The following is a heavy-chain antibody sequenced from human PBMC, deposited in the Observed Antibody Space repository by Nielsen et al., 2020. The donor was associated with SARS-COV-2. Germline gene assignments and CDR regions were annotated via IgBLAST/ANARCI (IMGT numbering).Heavy chain of an antibody. V-gene: IGHV1-18*01. D-gene: IGHD3-3*01. CDR1: GYTFSSYG. CDR3: ARDVSITIFEMVRSHFDY. CDR2: ISGYNGNT. J-gene: IGHJ4*02. Sequence: SVQVSCKASGYTFSSYGISWVRQAPGQGLEWMGWISGYNGNTNFPHKLQGRVTLTTDTSTNTAYMELRSLRSDDTAVYYCARDVSITIFEMVRSHFDYWGQGTLVTVAS.